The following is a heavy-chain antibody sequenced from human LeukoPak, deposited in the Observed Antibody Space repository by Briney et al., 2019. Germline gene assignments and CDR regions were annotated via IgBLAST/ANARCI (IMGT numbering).Heavy chain of an antibody. D-gene: IGHD6-13*01. J-gene: IGHJ6*02. Sequence: SETLSLTCTVSGYSISSGYYWGWIRQPPGKGLEWIGSIYHSGSTYYNPSLKSRVTISVDTSKNQFSLKLSSVTAADTAVYYCARHYYSSSPYYYGMDVWGQGTTVTVSS. CDR1: GYSISSGYY. CDR3: ARHYYSSSPYYYGMDV. CDR2: IYHSGST. V-gene: IGHV4-38-2*02.